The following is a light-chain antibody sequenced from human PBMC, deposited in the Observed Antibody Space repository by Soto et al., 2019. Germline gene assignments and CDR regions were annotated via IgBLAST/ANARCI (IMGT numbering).Light chain of an antibody. CDR2: EVI. Sequence: QSALTQPASVSGSPGQSITISCTGTSSDVGGYDYVSWYQQHPGKAPKLMVYEVISRPSGISNRFSGSKSGNTASLTISGLQAEDEADYYCSSYTSSNTVIFGGGTQLPS. V-gene: IGLV2-14*01. CDR1: SSDVGGYDY. CDR3: SSYTSSNTVI. J-gene: IGLJ2*01.